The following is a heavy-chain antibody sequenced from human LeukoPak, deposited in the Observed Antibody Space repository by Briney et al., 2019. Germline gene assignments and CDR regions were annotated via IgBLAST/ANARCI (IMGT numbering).Heavy chain of an antibody. V-gene: IGHV3-23*01. CDR3: AKDYYDSSGYPSYLDY. CDR1: GFTFTSYA. CDR2: ISGSGGRT. Sequence: GGSLRLSCAASGFTFTSYAMNWVRQAPGKGLEWVSVISGSGGRTYYAGSVKGRFTISRDNSKNTLYQQMNSLRAEDTAVYYCAKDYYDSSGYPSYLDYWGQGTLVTVSS. J-gene: IGHJ4*02. D-gene: IGHD3-22*01.